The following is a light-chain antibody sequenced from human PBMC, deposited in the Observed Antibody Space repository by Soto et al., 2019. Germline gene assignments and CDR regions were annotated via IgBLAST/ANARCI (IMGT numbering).Light chain of an antibody. CDR2: EVS. V-gene: IGLV2-14*01. J-gene: IGLJ3*02. CDR1: SSDIGGYNY. Sequence: QSALTQPASVSGSPGQSITISCTGTSSDIGGYNYVSWYQQHPGKAPKLMIYEVSDRPSGVSSRFSASTSGNTASQTISGLQTEDEADYYCSSYRSSSTWVFGGGTKLTVL. CDR3: SSYRSSSTWV.